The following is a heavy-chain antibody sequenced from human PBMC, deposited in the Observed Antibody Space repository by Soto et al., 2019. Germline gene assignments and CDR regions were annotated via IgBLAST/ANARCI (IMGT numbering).Heavy chain of an antibody. Sequence: GGSLRLSCAASGFTFSSYAMSWVRQAPGKGLEWVSAISGSGGSTYYADSVKGRFTISRDNSKNTLYLQMNSLRAEDTDVYYCAKASCSGGSCYSRYYYYYYGMDVWGQGTTVTVSS. V-gene: IGHV3-23*01. CDR2: ISGSGGST. CDR1: GFTFSSYA. D-gene: IGHD2-15*01. CDR3: AKASCSGGSCYSRYYYYYYGMDV. J-gene: IGHJ6*02.